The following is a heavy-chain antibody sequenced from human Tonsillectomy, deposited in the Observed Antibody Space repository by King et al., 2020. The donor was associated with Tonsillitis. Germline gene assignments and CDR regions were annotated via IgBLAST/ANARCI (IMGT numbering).Heavy chain of an antibody. CDR3: ARVKFNYYMDV. CDR1: GGSIISSNYY. V-gene: IGHV4-39*01. J-gene: IGHJ6*03. D-gene: IGHD2-21*01. Sequence: QLQESGPGLVKPSETLSLTCTVSGGSIISSNYYWGWVRHPPGKGLGWSGSSYYSCSTYYNPSLKSRVTISVDTSKNQFSLKLSPVSAADTDVYYFARVKFNYYMDVWGKGTTVTVTS. CDR2: SYYSCST.